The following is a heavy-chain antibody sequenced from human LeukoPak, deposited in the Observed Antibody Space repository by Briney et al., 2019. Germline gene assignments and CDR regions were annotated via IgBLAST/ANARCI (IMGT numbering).Heavy chain of an antibody. V-gene: IGHV4-34*01. CDR3: ARVTSGSYDA. CDR2: INHSGST. J-gene: IGHJ5*02. CDR1: GGSFSGYC. D-gene: IGHD1-26*01. Sequence: ASETLSLTCAVYGGSFSGYCWSWIRQPPGKGLEWIGEINHSGSTNYNPSLKSRVTISVDTSKNQFSLKLSSVTAADTAVYYCARVTSGSYDAWGQGTLVTVSS.